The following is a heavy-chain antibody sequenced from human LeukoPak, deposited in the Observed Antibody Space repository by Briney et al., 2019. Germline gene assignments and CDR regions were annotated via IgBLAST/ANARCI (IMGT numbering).Heavy chain of an antibody. V-gene: IGHV3-23*01. Sequence: GGSLRLSCAASGFTFSSYAMSWVRQVPGKGLEWVSAISGSGGSTYYADSVKGRFTISRDNSKNTLYLQMNSLRAEDTAVYYCAKDGFYGSGSSNYMDVWGKGTTVTISS. D-gene: IGHD3-10*01. CDR1: GFTFSSYA. CDR2: ISGSGGST. CDR3: AKDGFYGSGSSNYMDV. J-gene: IGHJ6*03.